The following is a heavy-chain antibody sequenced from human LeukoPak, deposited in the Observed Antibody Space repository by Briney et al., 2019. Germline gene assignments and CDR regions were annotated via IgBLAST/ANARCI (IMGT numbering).Heavy chain of an antibody. CDR2: IKTEGSNT. D-gene: IGHD1-7*01. CDR1: GFTFSSYW. Sequence: GGSLRLSCAASGFTFSSYWMHWVRQAPGKGLVWVSRIKTEGSNTNYADSVKGRFTISRDNTKNTLYLQLNSLRAEDTAVYYCATGNYNRPFDYWGQGTLVTVSS. V-gene: IGHV3-74*01. J-gene: IGHJ4*02. CDR3: ATGNYNRPFDY.